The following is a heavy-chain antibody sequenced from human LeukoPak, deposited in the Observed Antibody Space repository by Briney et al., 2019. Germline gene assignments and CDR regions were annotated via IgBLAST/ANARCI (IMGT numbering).Heavy chain of an antibody. J-gene: IGHJ4*02. Sequence: PGGSLRLSCAASGFTLSSYWMSWVRQAPGKGLEWVANIKRDGSEKYYVDSVKGRFTISRDNAKNALFLQMNSLRVDDTAVYYCATEWSAGGSHYWGQGTLVTVAS. V-gene: IGHV3-7*01. CDR2: IKRDGSEK. CDR3: ATEWSAGGSHY. D-gene: IGHD2-8*02. CDR1: GFTLSSYW.